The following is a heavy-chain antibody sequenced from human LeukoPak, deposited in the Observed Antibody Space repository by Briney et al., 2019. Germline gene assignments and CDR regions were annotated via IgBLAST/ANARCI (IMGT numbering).Heavy chain of an antibody. CDR2: ISSSGSTK. V-gene: IGHV3-48*03. CDR3: ARSLIPYFDY. CDR1: GFTFSSYG. J-gene: IGHJ4*02. Sequence: GGSLRLSCAASGFTFSSYGMNWVRQAPGKGLEWVSFISSSGSTKYYADSVKGRFTISRDNAKNSLYLQMNSLRAEDTAVYYCARSLIPYFDYWGQGTLATVSS. D-gene: IGHD2-21*01.